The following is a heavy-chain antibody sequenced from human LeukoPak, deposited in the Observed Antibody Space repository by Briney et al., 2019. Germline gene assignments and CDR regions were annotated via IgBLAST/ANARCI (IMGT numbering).Heavy chain of an antibody. V-gene: IGHV4-59*01. Sequence: SETLSLTCTVSGGSINSYYWSWIRQPPGKGLEWIGYIYDSGSTNYNPSLKSRVTISVDTSKNQFSLKLSSVTAADTAVYYCARLGESGWFGESPFDYWGQGTLVTVSS. CDR3: ARLGESGWFGESPFDY. CDR2: IYDSGST. J-gene: IGHJ4*02. D-gene: IGHD3-10*01. CDR1: GGSINSYY.